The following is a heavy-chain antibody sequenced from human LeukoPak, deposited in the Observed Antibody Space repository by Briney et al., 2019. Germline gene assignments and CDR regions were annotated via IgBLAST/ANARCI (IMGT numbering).Heavy chain of an antibody. CDR1: KLTFSSYC. CDR3: EREPDVSSGDCFDY. CDR2: FMRDGSST. Sequence: GGSQRLSCALSKLTFSSYCMHGVRQAPGRGLVWVSRFMRDGSSTRYADSVKDRLTICRDNDENTLYLQKNSLRREHRAVYYCEREPDVSSGDCFDYWGQGTLVSVPS. V-gene: IGHV3-74*01. D-gene: IGHD3-22*01. J-gene: IGHJ4*02.